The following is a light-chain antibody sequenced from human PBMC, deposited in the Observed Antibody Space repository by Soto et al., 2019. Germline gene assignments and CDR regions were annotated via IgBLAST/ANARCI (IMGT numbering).Light chain of an antibody. CDR2: DTS. CDR3: QQRSVWPWT. J-gene: IGKJ1*01. CDR1: QSVNNY. Sequence: EIVMTQSPVTLSVSPGERATLSCRASQSVNNYLAWYQQKPGQAPRLLIYDTSDRASGIPARFSGSGSGTDFTLTISSLEPEDFAVFYCQQRSVWPWTFGQGTKVDIK. V-gene: IGKV3-11*01.